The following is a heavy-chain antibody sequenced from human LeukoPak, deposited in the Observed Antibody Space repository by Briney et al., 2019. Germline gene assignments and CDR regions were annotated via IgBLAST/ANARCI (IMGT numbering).Heavy chain of an antibody. D-gene: IGHD5-18*01. CDR3: ARSSQGGYSYGYSGAFDI. V-gene: IGHV1-8*01. CDR2: MSPNSGNT. Sequence: VASVKVSCKASGYTFTSYDINWVRQATGQGLEWMGWMSPNSGNTGYAQKFQGRVTMTRNTSISTAYMELSSLRSEDTAVYYCARSSQGGYSYGYSGAFDIWGQGTMVTVSS. CDR1: GYTFTSYD. J-gene: IGHJ3*02.